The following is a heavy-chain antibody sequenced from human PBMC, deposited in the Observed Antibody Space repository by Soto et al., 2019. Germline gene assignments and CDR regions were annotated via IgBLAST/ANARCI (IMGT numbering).Heavy chain of an antibody. CDR3: ASAPVYGGNGWLDP. CDR2: MNTNSGNT. V-gene: IGHV1-8*01. CDR1: GYTFKNYD. D-gene: IGHD2-15*01. J-gene: IGHJ5*02. Sequence: QVQLVQSGAEVKKPGASVMVSCRATGYTFKNYDMNCVRQATGQGLEWMGRMNTNSGNTGYAQKFQGRVTMTRHTSIIKAYLELSSLRSEDTAVYYYASAPVYGGNGWLDPWGQGTMVTVAS.